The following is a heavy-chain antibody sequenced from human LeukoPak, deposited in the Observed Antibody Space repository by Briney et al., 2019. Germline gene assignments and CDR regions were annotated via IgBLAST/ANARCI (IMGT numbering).Heavy chain of an antibody. V-gene: IGHV3-21*01. CDR1: GFTFSSYS. Sequence: GGSLRLSCAASGFTFSSYSMNWVRQAPGKGLEWVSSISSSSSYIYYADSVKGRFTISRDNAKNSLYLQMNSLRAEDTAVYYCARARPTITMIVVVIYNWFDPWGQGTLVTVSS. CDR2: ISSSSSYI. J-gene: IGHJ5*02. D-gene: IGHD3-22*01. CDR3: ARARPTITMIVVVIYNWFDP.